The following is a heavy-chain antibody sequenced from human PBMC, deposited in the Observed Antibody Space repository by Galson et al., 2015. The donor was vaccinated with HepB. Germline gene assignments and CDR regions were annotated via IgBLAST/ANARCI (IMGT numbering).Heavy chain of an antibody. V-gene: IGHV1-18*01. J-gene: IGHJ4*02. CDR2: ISAYNGNT. CDR1: GYTFTSYG. D-gene: IGHD6-13*01. Sequence: SVKVSCKASGYTFTSYGISWVRQAPGQGLEWMGWISAYNGNTNYAQKLQGRVTMTTDTSTSTAYMELRSLRSDDTAVYYCARAGIAASTDKNFDYWGQGTLVTVSS. CDR3: ARAGIAASTDKNFDY.